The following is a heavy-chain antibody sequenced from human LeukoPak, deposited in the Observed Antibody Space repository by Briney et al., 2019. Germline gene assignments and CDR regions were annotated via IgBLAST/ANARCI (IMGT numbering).Heavy chain of an antibody. CDR2: ITSDRRTI. CDR1: GFTFSIYS. CDR3: ARPTSGTFDH. J-gene: IGHJ4*02. V-gene: IGHV3-48*01. Sequence: PGGSLRLSCAASGFTFSIYSMNWVRQAPGKGLEWVSYITSDRRTISYADPVKGRFTISRDNDKRLLYLQMDSPRAGDTAVYYCARPTSGTFDHWGQGMLVTVSS.